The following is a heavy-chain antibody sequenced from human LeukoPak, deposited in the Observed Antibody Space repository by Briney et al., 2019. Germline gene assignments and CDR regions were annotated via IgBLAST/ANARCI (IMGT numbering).Heavy chain of an antibody. D-gene: IGHD1-26*01. J-gene: IGHJ4*02. V-gene: IGHV1-2*02. Sequence: ASVRVSCKASGYILTGYYMHWVRQAPGQGLEWMGWINPNSGGTNSAQKFQGRVTITRDTSISTAYMELSRLTSDDTAVYYCARHPYSGSYHFDYWGQGTLVTVSS. CDR1: GYILTGYY. CDR2: INPNSGGT. CDR3: ARHPYSGSYHFDY.